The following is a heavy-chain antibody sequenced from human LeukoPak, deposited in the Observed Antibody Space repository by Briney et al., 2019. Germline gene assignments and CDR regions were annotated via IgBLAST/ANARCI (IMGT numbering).Heavy chain of an antibody. J-gene: IGHJ4*02. V-gene: IGHV3-74*01. Sequence: GGSLRLSCAASGFTFSSYWMHWVRQTPGKGLVWVSRIDTDGSGTYYADSVKGRFTISRDNAKNTLYLQMNSLRAEDTAVYYCARGGYYYGSGSHYRVDYWGQGTLVTVSS. CDR1: GFTFSSYW. CDR2: IDTDGSGT. D-gene: IGHD3-10*01. CDR3: ARGGYYYGSGSHYRVDY.